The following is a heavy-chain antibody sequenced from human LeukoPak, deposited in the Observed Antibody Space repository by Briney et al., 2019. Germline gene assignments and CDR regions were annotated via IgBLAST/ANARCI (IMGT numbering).Heavy chain of an antibody. CDR2: IGYDGREI. D-gene: IGHD6-13*01. V-gene: IGHV3-30*02. Sequence: GGSLRLSCAASGFTFSNYGMHWVRQAPGKGLEWVAFIGYDGREIHYADSVKGRVTISRDNSKNTLYLQMSGLRSEDTAVYYCARAVSYIAAAGTGRDYWGQGTLVTVSS. CDR3: ARAVSYIAAAGTGRDY. CDR1: GFTFSNYG. J-gene: IGHJ4*02.